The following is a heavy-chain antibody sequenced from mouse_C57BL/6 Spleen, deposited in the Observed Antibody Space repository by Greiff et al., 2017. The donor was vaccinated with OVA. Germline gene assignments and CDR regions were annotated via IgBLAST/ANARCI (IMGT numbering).Heavy chain of an antibody. D-gene: IGHD4-1*01. V-gene: IGHV1-69*01. CDR3: ARTGTGDAMDY. J-gene: IGHJ4*01. CDR2: IDPSDSYT. CDR1: GYTFTSYW. Sequence: QVQLKQPGAELVMPGASVKLSCKASGYTFTSYWMHWVKQRPGQGLEWIGEIDPSDSYTNYNQKFKGKSTLTVDKSSSTAYMQLSSLTSEDSAVYYCARTGTGDAMDYWGQGTSVTVSS.